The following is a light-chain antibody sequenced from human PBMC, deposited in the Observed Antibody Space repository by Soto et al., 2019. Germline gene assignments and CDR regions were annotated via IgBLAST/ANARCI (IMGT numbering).Light chain of an antibody. J-gene: IGKJ4*01. Sequence: EIVMTQSPATLSGSPGERATLSFRASQSVSSNVAWYQQKPGQAPRLLIYYASTRATGIPARFRGGGSGTEFTLTISSLQSEDFAVYFCQQYNKWLTFGGGTKVDIK. V-gene: IGKV3-15*01. CDR3: QQYNKWLT. CDR2: YAS. CDR1: QSVSSN.